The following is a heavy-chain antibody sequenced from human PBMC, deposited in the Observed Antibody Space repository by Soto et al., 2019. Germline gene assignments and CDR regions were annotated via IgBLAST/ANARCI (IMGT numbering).Heavy chain of an antibody. D-gene: IGHD3-22*01. CDR2: IYSSGST. CDR3: ARDYDSNANHAFDI. V-gene: IGHV4-4*07. Sequence: LSLTCTVSGGSISGYFWSWIRQPAGKGLDWIGRIYSSGSTNYNPSLNSRITMSVDTSKNQFSLKLSSVSAADTAVYYCARDYDSNANHAFDIWGQGTLVTVSS. CDR1: GGSISGYF. J-gene: IGHJ3*02.